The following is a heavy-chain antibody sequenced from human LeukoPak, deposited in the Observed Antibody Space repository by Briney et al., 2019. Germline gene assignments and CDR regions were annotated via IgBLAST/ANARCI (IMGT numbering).Heavy chain of an antibody. CDR1: GYTFPNYW. J-gene: IGHJ4*02. CDR3: ARHVGASGWYYFDF. V-gene: IGHV5-51*01. CDR2: VYPGDSDA. Sequence: PGESLKISCEGSGYTFPNYWIAWVRQVPGKGLEWMGIVYPGDSDARYSPSFQGQVTISADKSISTVYVQWSSLKASDTAMYYCARHVGASGWYYFDFWGQGTLITVSS. D-gene: IGHD6-19*01.